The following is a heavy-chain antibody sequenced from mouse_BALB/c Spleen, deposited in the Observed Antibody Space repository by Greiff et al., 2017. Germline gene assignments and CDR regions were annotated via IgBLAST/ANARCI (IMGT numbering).Heavy chain of an antibody. V-gene: IGHV2-6-7*01. CDR1: GFSLTGYG. CDR3: AREDYRYGPNAMDY. J-gene: IGHJ4*01. D-gene: IGHD2-14*01. Sequence: VQRVESGPGLVAPSQSLSITCTVSGFSLTGYGVNWVRQPPGKGLEWLGMIWGDGSTDYNSALKSRLSISKDNSKSQVFLKMNSLQTDDTARYYCAREDYRYGPNAMDYWGQGTSVTVSS. CDR2: IWGDGST.